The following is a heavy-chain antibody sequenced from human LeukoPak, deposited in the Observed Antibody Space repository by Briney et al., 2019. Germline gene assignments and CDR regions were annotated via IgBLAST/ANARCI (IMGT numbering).Heavy chain of an antibody. J-gene: IGHJ4*02. CDR3: ARAPSDGLPLDY. D-gene: IGHD2-8*01. V-gene: IGHV3-23*01. Sequence: GGSLRLSCVASGFTFTSYGMSWVRQAPGKRLEWVSGISGSGDATYYADSVKGRFTISRDNSKNTLYLQMNSLRAEDTAVYYCARAPSDGLPLDYWGQGTLVTVSP. CDR2: ISGSGDAT. CDR1: GFTFTSYG.